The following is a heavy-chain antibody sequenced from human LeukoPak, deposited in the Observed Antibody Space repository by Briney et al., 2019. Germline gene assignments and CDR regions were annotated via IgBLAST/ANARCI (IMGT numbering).Heavy chain of an antibody. D-gene: IGHD1-26*01. CDR2: IWSDGSNK. J-gene: IGHJ4*02. Sequence: GGSLRLSCAASGFTFSSYDMHWVRQAPGKGLEWVAFIWSDGSNKYYADSVKGRFTISRDNSKNTPYLQMNSLRAEDTAVYYCARVYSGSWGYYFDYWGQGTLVTVSS. CDR1: GFTFSSYD. V-gene: IGHV3-33*01. CDR3: ARVYSGSWGYYFDY.